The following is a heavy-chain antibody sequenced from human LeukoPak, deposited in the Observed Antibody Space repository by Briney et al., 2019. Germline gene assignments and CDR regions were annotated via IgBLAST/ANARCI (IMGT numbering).Heavy chain of an antibody. Sequence: GGSLRLSCAASGFTFRDYDMHWVRQVPGRGLEWVSAIGIRDDTHYPDSVKGRFTISRENAKNSLYLQMNTLRDGDTSMYYCIRGGIRVSGIDAFDIWGQGTMVTVSS. CDR3: IRGGIRVSGIDAFDI. CDR1: GFTFRDYD. CDR2: IGIRDDT. J-gene: IGHJ3*02. D-gene: IGHD5/OR15-5a*01. V-gene: IGHV3-13*01.